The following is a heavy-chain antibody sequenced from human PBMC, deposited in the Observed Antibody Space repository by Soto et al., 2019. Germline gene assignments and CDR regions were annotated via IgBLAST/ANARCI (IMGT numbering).Heavy chain of an antibody. J-gene: IGHJ4*02. V-gene: IGHV3-23*01. D-gene: IGHD3-9*01. CDR2: ISGSGGST. CDR1: GFTFSSYA. CDR3: ARNKLRYFDWFTGF. Sequence: GGSLRLSCAASGFTFSSYAMSWVRQAPGKGLEWVSAISGSGGSTYYADSVKGRFTISRDNSKNTLYLQMNSLRAEDTAVYYCARNKLRYFDWFTGFWGQGTRVTVSS.